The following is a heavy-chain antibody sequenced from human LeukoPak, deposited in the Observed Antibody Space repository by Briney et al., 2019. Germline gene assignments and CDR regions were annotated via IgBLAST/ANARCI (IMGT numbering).Heavy chain of an antibody. V-gene: IGHV3-49*04. CDR2: IRSKAHGGTA. D-gene: IGHD6-19*01. CDR3: SRAHSTGWLGINDY. Sequence: GRSLRLSCTASGFTFSDYAVTWVRQAPGKGLEWVGFIRSKAHGGTADYATSVKGRFTIPRDDSKTIAYLQMDSLKTEDTAVYYCSRAHSTGWLGINDYWGQGALVTVSS. CDR1: GFTFSDYA. J-gene: IGHJ4*02.